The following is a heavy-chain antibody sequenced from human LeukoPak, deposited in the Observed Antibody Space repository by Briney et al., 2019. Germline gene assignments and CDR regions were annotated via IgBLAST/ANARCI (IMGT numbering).Heavy chain of an antibody. V-gene: IGHV3-30-3*01. D-gene: IGHD4-17*01. J-gene: IGHJ4*02. CDR1: GFTFSSYA. CDR3: ARGTSYGDLDY. Sequence: RSQRLSCAASGFTFSSYAMHWVRQAPGKGLEWVAVISYDGSNKYYADSVKGRFTISRDNSKNTLYLQMNSLRAEDTAVYYCARGTSYGDLDYWGQGTLVTVSS. CDR2: ISYDGSNK.